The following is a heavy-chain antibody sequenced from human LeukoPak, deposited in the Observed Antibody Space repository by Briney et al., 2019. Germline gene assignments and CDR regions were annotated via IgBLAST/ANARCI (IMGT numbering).Heavy chain of an antibody. D-gene: IGHD3-3*01. CDR1: GYTFTSYG. J-gene: IGHJ6*03. CDR2: ISAYNGNT. CDR3: ARLRFLEWLLPYSYYYYYMDV. Sequence: ASVKVSCKASGYTFTSYGISWVRQAPGQGLEWMGWISAYNGNTNYAQKLQGRVTMTTDTSTSTAYMELRSLRSDDTAVYYCARLRFLEWLLPYSYYYYYMDVWGKGTTVTVSS. V-gene: IGHV1-18*01.